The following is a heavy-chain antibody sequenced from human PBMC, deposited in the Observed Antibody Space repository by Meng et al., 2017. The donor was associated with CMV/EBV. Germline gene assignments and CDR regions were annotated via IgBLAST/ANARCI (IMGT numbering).Heavy chain of an antibody. D-gene: IGHD1-26*01. Sequence: CAVSGGSISSSNWWSWVRQPPGKGLEWIGEIYHSGSTNYNPSLKSRVTISVDKSKNQFSLKLSSVTAADTAVYYCASEVGTTTAFDYWGQGTLVTVSS. CDR3: ASEVGTTTAFDY. J-gene: IGHJ4*02. V-gene: IGHV4-4*02. CDR2: IYHSGST. CDR1: GGSISSSNW.